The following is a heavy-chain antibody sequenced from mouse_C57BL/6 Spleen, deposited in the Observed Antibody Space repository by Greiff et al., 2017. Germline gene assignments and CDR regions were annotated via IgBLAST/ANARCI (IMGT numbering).Heavy chain of an antibody. CDR3: ARLVTRNYYAMDY. CDR1: GYTFTSYW. D-gene: IGHD2-2*01. CDR2: IHPNSGST. J-gene: IGHJ4*01. V-gene: IGHV1-64*01. Sequence: QVQLQQPGAELVKPGASVKLSCKASGYTFTSYWMHWVKQRPGQGLEWIGMIHPNSGSTNYNEKFKSKATLTVDKSSSTAYMQLSSLTSEDSAVDYCARLVTRNYYAMDYWGQGTSVTVSS.